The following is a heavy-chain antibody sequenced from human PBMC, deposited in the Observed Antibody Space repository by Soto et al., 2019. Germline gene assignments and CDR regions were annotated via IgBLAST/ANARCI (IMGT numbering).Heavy chain of an antibody. J-gene: IGHJ6*02. V-gene: IGHV4-39*01. CDR3: ASPIMVRGVFPYYYYYYGMDV. CDR1: GGSIRSSSYY. CDR2: IYYSGST. Sequence: SETLSLTCTVAGGSIRSSSYYWGWIRQPPGKGLEWIGSIYYSGSTYYNPSLKSRVTISVDTSKNQFSLKLSSVTAADTAVYYCASPIMVRGVFPYYYYYYGMDVWGQGTTVTVSS. D-gene: IGHD3-10*01.